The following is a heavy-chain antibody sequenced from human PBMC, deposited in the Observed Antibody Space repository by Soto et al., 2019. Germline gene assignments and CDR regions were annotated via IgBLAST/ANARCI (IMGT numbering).Heavy chain of an antibody. CDR2: ISSDGSST. CDR3: ARGIGRLTAFDI. J-gene: IGHJ3*02. Sequence: GGSLRLSCAASGFTFSSDWMHWVRQVPGKGLVWVSCISSDGSSTNYADSVKGRFTISRDNAKNTLYLQMNSLRAEDTAVYYCARGIGRLTAFDIWGQGTMVTVSS. CDR1: GFTFSSDW. V-gene: IGHV3-74*01. D-gene: IGHD3-16*01.